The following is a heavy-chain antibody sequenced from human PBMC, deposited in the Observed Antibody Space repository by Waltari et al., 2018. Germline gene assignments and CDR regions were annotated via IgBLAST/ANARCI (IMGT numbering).Heavy chain of an antibody. Sequence: EVQLVGSGGGLVKPGGSLRLSCGASGFTLSSYTMNWVRQAQGKGLEGVSSISSGSSYIFYADSVKGRFTISRDNAKNSLYLQMNSLRVEDTAVYYCAREWGVMVGTAGYYFDYWGQGSLVTVSS. D-gene: IGHD3-9*01. CDR2: ISSGSSYI. V-gene: IGHV3-21*01. J-gene: IGHJ4*02. CDR3: AREWGVMVGTAGYYFDY. CDR1: GFTLSSYT.